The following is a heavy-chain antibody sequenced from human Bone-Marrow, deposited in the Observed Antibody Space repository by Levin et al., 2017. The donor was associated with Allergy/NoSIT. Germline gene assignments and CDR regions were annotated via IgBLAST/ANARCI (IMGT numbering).Heavy chain of an antibody. CDR3: SRSTAGR. J-gene: IGHJ4*02. CDR1: GGSINSVTYY. Sequence: NSSETLSLTCTVSGGSINSVTYYWSWIRQSPGKGLEWLGYIYSNGDTYYNPSFKRRLTLSVDTSKNQFSLKLRSVTAADTAIYYCSRSTAGRWGQGTLVTVSS. CDR2: IYSNGDT. V-gene: IGHV4-30-4*01.